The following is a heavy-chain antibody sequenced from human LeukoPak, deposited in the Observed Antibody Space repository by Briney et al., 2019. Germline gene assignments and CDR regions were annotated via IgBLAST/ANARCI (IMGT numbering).Heavy chain of an antibody. Sequence: SETLSLTCSVSGVSLSSYYWSWIRQPPGKGLEWIGYIYYSRSTNNTPSLKSRVTISVDTSKNQFSLMLGSVTAADTAVYYCARQGPAHISYCGYESYFDYWGQGTLVTISS. V-gene: IGHV4-59*08. D-gene: IGHD5-12*01. CDR2: IYYSRST. CDR1: GVSLSSYY. CDR3: ARQGPAHISYCGYESYFDY. J-gene: IGHJ4*02.